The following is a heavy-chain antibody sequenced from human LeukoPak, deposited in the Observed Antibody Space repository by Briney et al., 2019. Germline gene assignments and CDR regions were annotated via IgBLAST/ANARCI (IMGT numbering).Heavy chain of an antibody. Sequence: SETLSLTCTVSGGSISSSSYYWGWIRQPPGKGLEWIGSIYYSGSTYYNPSLKSRVTMSVDTSKNQFSLKLSSVTAADTAVYYCAGWYGGYFDYWGQGTLVTVSS. CDR3: AGWYGGYFDY. CDR1: GGSISSSSYY. D-gene: IGHD3-10*01. J-gene: IGHJ4*02. V-gene: IGHV4-39*01. CDR2: IYYSGST.